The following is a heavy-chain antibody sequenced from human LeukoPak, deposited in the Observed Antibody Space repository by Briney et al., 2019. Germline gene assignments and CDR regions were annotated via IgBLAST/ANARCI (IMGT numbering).Heavy chain of an antibody. Sequence: SQTLSLTCTVSGGSISSGDYYWSWIRQPPGKGLEWIGYIYYSGSTYYNPSLKSRVTISVDTSKNQFSLKLSSVTAADTAVYYCARDRIVGATNFLDYWGQGTLVTVSS. J-gene: IGHJ4*02. D-gene: IGHD1-26*01. V-gene: IGHV4-30-4*01. CDR2: IYYSGST. CDR3: ARDRIVGATNFLDY. CDR1: GGSISSGDYY.